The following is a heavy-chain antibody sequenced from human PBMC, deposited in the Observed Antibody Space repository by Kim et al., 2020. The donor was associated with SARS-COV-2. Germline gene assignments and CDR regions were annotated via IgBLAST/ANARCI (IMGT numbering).Heavy chain of an antibody. D-gene: IGHD2-21*01. CDR3: ARDYGETASLFDY. J-gene: IGHJ4*02. V-gene: IGHV3-21*01. Sequence: ADSVKGRFTISRDNAKNSLFLQMNSLKAEDTAVYYCARDYGETASLFDYWGQGTLVTVSS.